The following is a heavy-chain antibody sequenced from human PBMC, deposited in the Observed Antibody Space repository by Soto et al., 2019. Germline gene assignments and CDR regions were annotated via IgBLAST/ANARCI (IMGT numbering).Heavy chain of an antibody. D-gene: IGHD5-12*01. V-gene: IGHV3-64D*06. CDR2: ISSNGGST. Sequence: GGSLRLSCAASGFTFSSYAMHWVRQAPGKGLEYVSVISSNGGSTYYADSVKGRFTISRDNSKNTLYLQMSSLRAEDTAVYYCVKDPGYENLDYWGQGTLV. CDR3: VKDPGYENLDY. CDR1: GFTFSSYA. J-gene: IGHJ4*02.